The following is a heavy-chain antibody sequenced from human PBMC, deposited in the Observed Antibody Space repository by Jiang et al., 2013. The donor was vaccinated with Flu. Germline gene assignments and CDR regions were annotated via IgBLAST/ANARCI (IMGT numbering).Heavy chain of an antibody. D-gene: IGHD3-10*01. V-gene: IGHV3-11*01. CDR2: ISSSGTTI. CDR3: ARGRSGNYFDY. CDR1: GFTLSNVY. Sequence: QLVESGGDLVKPGGSLRLSCAASGFTLSNVYMTWIRQAPGKGLEWVSYISSSGTTIYYADSVKGRFTLSRDNAKNSVFLQMNSLRAEDTAVYYCARGRSGNYFDYWGQGTLVIVSS. J-gene: IGHJ4*02.